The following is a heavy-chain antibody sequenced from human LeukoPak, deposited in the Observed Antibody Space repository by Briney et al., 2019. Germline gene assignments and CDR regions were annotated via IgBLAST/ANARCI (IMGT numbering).Heavy chain of an antibody. D-gene: IGHD3-22*01. V-gene: IGHV3-48*03. CDR1: GFTFSSYE. CDR2: ISSSGSTI. CDR3: ARDYDSSGYDYFDY. Sequence: GGSLRLSCAASGFTFSSYEMNWVRQAPGKGLEWVSYISSSGSTIYYADSVKGRFTISRHNAKNSLYLQMNSLRAEDTAVYYCARDYDSSGYDYFDYWGQGTLVTVSS. J-gene: IGHJ4*02.